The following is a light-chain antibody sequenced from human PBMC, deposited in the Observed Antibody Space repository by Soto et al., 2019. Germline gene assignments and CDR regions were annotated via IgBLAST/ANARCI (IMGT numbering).Light chain of an antibody. CDR1: QSVSSH. J-gene: IGKJ5*01. CDR3: QQRSNWRAIT. CDR2: DAS. Sequence: EHVLTQSPATLSLSPGERATLSCRPRQSVSSHLAWYQQKPGQAPRLLIYDASNRATGIPARFSGSGSGTDFTLTISSLEPEDFAVYYCQQRSNWRAITFGQGTRLEIK. V-gene: IGKV3-11*01.